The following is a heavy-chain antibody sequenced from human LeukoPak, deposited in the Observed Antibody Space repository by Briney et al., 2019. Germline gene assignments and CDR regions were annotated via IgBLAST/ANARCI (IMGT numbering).Heavy chain of an antibody. CDR1: GFTFSSYE. Sequence: EPGGSLRLSCAASGFTFSSYEMNWVRQAPGKGLEWVSYISSSGSTIYYADSVKGRFTISRDNAKNSLYLQMNSLRAEDTAVYYCARVPAPPGDDGVLDYWGQGTLVTVSS. J-gene: IGHJ4*02. CDR2: ISSSGSTI. D-gene: IGHD2-21*01. V-gene: IGHV3-48*03. CDR3: ARVPAPPGDDGVLDY.